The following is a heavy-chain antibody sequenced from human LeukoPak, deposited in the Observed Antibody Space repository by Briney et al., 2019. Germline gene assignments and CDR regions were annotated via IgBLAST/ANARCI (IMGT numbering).Heavy chain of an antibody. D-gene: IGHD5-18*01. Sequence: GGSLRLSCAASGFTLSRYAMSWVRQAPGKGLEWVSAISGSGGSTYYADSVKGRFTISRDNSKNTLYLQMNSLRAEDTAAYYCAKYPGRGYSYGSPFDYWGQGTLVTVSS. CDR2: ISGSGGST. CDR3: AKYPGRGYSYGSPFDY. CDR1: GFTLSRYA. V-gene: IGHV3-23*01. J-gene: IGHJ4*02.